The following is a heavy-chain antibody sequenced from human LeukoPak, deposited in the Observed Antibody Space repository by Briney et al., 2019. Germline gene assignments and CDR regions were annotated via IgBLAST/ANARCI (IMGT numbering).Heavy chain of an antibody. CDR3: ARDRGYGDYLDYFDY. CDR1: GGSISSNY. V-gene: IGHV4-59*01. CDR2: IYYSGST. Sequence: PSETLSLTCTVSGGSISSNYWSWIRQPPGKGLEWIGYIYYSGSTNSNPSLKSRVTISVDTSKNQFSLNLSSVTAADTGVYYCARDRGYGDYLDYFDYWGQGTLVTVSS. D-gene: IGHD4-17*01. J-gene: IGHJ4*02.